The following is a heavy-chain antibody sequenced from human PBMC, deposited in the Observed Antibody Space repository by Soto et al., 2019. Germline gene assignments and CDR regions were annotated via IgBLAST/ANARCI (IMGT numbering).Heavy chain of an antibody. V-gene: IGHV3-23*01. CDR2: ISGSAGSA. CDR1: GFTFSSYA. J-gene: IGHJ3*02. CDR3: AKDGDFWSGYYPNDAFDI. Sequence: EVHLLESGEGLVQPGGSLRLSCAASGFTFSSYAMSWVRQAPGKGLEWVSAISGSAGSAYYADSVKGRFTISRDNSKNTLSLQMNSLRAEDTAVYYCAKDGDFWSGYYPNDAFDIWGQGTMVTVSS. D-gene: IGHD3-3*01.